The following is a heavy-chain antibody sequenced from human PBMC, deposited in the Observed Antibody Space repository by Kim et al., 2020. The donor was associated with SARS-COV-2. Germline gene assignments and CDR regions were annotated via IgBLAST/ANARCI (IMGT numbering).Heavy chain of an antibody. CDR2: ISGSGGST. CDR1: GFTFSSYA. CDR3: AKKGGWGSSSPIDY. D-gene: IGHD6-13*01. Sequence: GGSLRLSCAASGFTFSSYAMSWVRQAPGKGLEWVSAISGSGGSTYYADSVKGRFTISRDNSKNTLYLQMNSLRAEDTAVYYCAKKGGWGSSSPIDYWGQGTLVTVSS. J-gene: IGHJ4*02. V-gene: IGHV3-23*01.